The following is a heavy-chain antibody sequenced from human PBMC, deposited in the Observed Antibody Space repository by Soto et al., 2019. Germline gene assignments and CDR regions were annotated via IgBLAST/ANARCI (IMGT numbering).Heavy chain of an antibody. CDR2: ISGSGGST. D-gene: IGHD3-3*01. Sequence: GGSLRLSCAASGFTFSSYAMSWVRQAPGKGLEWVSAISGSGGSTYYADSVKGRFTISRDNSKNTLYLQMNSLRAEDTAVYYCAKEGYYDFWSGYYDYYYYGMDVWGQGTTVTVSS. J-gene: IGHJ6*02. CDR3: AKEGYYDFWSGYYDYYYYGMDV. CDR1: GFTFSSYA. V-gene: IGHV3-23*01.